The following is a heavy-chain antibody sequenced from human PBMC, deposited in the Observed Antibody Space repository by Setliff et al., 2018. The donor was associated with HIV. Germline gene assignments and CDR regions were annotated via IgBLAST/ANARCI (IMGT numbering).Heavy chain of an antibody. CDR3: TRRRELPERRAEFDS. D-gene: IGHD1-26*01. V-gene: IGHV1-69*13. CDR1: GGTFSGFG. Sequence: GASVKVSCKASGGTFSGFGINWVRQAPGQGLEWMGGIIPVFDKTNYAQKFQDRVTITADEYMSTAYMELTSLTSEDTAVYYCTRRRELPERRAEFDSWGQGTLVTVSS. CDR2: IIPVFDKT. J-gene: IGHJ4*02.